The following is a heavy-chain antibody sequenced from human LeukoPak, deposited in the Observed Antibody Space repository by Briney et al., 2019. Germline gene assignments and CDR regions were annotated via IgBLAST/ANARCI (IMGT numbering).Heavy chain of an antibody. CDR2: IYYTGGT. D-gene: IGHD6-13*01. Sequence: SETLSLTCSVSGGSITSSSYYWGWIRQPPEKGLEWIGSIYYTGGTNVSPSLKSRVTMFVDTSKNQFSLKLSSVTAADTAVYYCARHYSSSNDPFQHWGQGTLVTVSS. J-gene: IGHJ1*01. CDR3: ARHYSSSNDPFQH. CDR1: GGSITSSSYY. V-gene: IGHV4-39*01.